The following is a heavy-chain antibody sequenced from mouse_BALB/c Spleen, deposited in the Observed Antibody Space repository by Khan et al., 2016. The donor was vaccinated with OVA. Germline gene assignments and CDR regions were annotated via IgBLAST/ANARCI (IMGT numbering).Heavy chain of an antibody. J-gene: IGHJ4*01. CDR2: IWGGGST. CDR3: AKGFWSYYFALDY. CDR1: GFSLTDYG. V-gene: IGHV2-6-5*01. Sequence: VELVESGPGLVAPSQSLSITCTVSGFSLTDYGVSWIRQPPGKGLEWLGVIWGGGSTYCNSALKSRLSISKDNSKSQVFLKMSSLQTDDTAMYDCAKGFWSYYFALDYWGQGTLVTVSS.